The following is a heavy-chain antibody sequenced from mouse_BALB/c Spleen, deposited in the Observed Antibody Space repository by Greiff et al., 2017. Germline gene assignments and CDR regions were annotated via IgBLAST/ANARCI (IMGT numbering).Heavy chain of an antibody. CDR1: GYTFTSYW. CDR2: IAPGSGST. J-gene: IGHJ2*01. CDR3: ARCGSTRGGGYYLDY. V-gene: IGHV1S41*01. Sequence: DLVKPGASVKLSCKASGYTFTSYWINWIKQRPGQGLEWIGRIAPGSGSTYYNEMFKGKATLTVDTSSSTAYIQLSSLSSEDSAVYFWARCGSTRGGGYYLDYWGQGTTLTVSS. D-gene: IGHD2-14*01.